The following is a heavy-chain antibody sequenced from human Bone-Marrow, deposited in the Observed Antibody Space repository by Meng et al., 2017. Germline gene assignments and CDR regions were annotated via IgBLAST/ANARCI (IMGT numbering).Heavy chain of an antibody. CDR3: AKAAAAGDYYYYYGMDV. D-gene: IGHD6-13*01. Sequence: GGSLRLSCAASGFTFDDYAMHWVRQAPGKGREWVSLISWDGGSTYYADSVKGRFTISRDNSKNSLYLQMNSLRAEDTALYYCAKAAAAGDYYYYYGMDVWGQGTTVTVSS. J-gene: IGHJ6*02. V-gene: IGHV3-43D*03. CDR2: ISWDGGST. CDR1: GFTFDDYA.